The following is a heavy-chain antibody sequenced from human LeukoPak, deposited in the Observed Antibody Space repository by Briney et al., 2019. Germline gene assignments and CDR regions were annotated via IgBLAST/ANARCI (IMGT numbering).Heavy chain of an antibody. J-gene: IGHJ4*02. V-gene: IGHV3-23*01. D-gene: IGHD3-22*01. Sequence: GGSLRLSCAASGFTFSSYAMSWVRQAPGKGLEWVSAISGSGGSTYYADSVKGRFTISRDNSKNTLYLQMNSLRAEDMAVYYCAKDEYPITMIVVVSTVDYWGQGTLVTVSS. CDR3: AKDEYPITMIVVVSTVDY. CDR2: ISGSGGST. CDR1: GFTFSSYA.